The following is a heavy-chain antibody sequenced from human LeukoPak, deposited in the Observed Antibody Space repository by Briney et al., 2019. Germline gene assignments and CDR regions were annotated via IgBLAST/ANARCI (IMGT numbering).Heavy chain of an antibody. CDR2: ISVSGGRT. V-gene: IGHV3-23*01. D-gene: IGHD2-21*01. Sequence: GGSLRLSCAASGFTFSSYAMSWVRQAPGKGLEWVSAISVSGGRTYYADSVRGRFTISRDNSKNTVYVQMNSLRAEDTAVYSCVVVSYCAVDCYDYWGQGTLVTVSS. J-gene: IGHJ4*02. CDR1: GFTFSSYA. CDR3: VVVSYCAVDCYDY.